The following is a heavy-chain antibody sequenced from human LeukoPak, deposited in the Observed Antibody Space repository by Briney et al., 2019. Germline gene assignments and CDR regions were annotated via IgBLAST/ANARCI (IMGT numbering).Heavy chain of an antibody. CDR2: ISSSSYI. CDR3: ASGQQLVPYYFDY. V-gene: IGHV3-21*01. CDR1: GFTFSSYS. D-gene: IGHD6-13*01. Sequence: GGSLRLSCAASGFTFSSYSMNWVRQAPGKGLEWVSSISSSSYIYYADSVKGRFTISRDNAKNSLYLQMNGLRAEDTAVYYCASGQQLVPYYFDYWGQGTLVTVSS. J-gene: IGHJ4*02.